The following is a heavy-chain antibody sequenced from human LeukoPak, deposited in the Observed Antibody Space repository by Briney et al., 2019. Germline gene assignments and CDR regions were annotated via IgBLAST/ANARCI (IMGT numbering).Heavy chain of an antibody. J-gene: IGHJ6*03. CDR2: INHSGST. CDR1: GGFFSGYY. V-gene: IGHV4-34*01. CDR3: ARPPRSYSSSSRYYYYYMDV. D-gene: IGHD6-6*01. Sequence: SETLSPTCAVYGGFFSGYYWSWIRQPPGKGLEWIGEINHSGSTNYNPSLKSRVTISVDTSKNQFSLKLSSVTAADTAVYYCARPPRSYSSSSRYYYYYMDVWGKGTTVTVSS.